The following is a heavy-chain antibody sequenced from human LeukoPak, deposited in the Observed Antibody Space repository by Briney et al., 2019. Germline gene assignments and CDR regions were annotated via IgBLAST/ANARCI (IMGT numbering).Heavy chain of an antibody. Sequence: SVKVSCKASGFTFASSAVQWVRQARGQRLEWIGWIVVGSGKTNYAQKFQERVTITRDMSTSTAYMDLSSLRSEDTAMYYCAADSSSYYYTHYWGQGTLVTVSS. CDR3: AADSSSYYYTHY. CDR2: IVVGSGKT. D-gene: IGHD6-13*01. V-gene: IGHV1-58*01. J-gene: IGHJ4*02. CDR1: GFTFASSA.